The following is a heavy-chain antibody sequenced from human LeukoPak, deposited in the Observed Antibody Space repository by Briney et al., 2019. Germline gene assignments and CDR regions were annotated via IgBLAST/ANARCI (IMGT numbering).Heavy chain of an antibody. Sequence: SETLSLTCTVSGGSVSTFYWSWIRQPPGKGLEWIGYIYYTGSTNYNPSLKSRVTISVDTSKNQFSLKLSSVTAADTAVYCCARSTSKWTNWGQGTLVTVSS. J-gene: IGHJ4*02. V-gene: IGHV4-59*02. CDR3: ARSTSKWTN. CDR2: IYYTGST. D-gene: IGHD2-2*01. CDR1: GGSVSTFY.